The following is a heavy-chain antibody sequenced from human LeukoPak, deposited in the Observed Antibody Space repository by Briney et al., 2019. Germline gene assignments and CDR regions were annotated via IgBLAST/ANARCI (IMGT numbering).Heavy chain of an antibody. J-gene: IGHJ4*02. Sequence: PGGSLRLSCAASAFTFSRYWMHCVRQAPGKGLVWVSRINSDGSSTSCADSVKGRFTISRDNAKNTLYLQMNSLRAEDTAVYYCARIAMGSEWQIDYWGQGNLVTVSS. CDR3: ARIAMGSEWQIDY. D-gene: IGHD6-19*01. CDR1: AFTFSRYW. V-gene: IGHV3-74*01. CDR2: INSDGSST.